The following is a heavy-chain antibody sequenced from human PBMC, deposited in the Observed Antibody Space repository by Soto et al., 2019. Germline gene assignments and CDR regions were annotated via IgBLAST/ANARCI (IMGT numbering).Heavy chain of an antibody. CDR1: GFTFSSYA. D-gene: IGHD3-16*01. V-gene: IGHV3-23*01. CDR2: ISGSGGST. CDR3: AKVHVKYYYYYMDV. Sequence: PGGSLRLSCAASGFTFSSYAMSWVRQAPGKGLEWVSAISGSGGSTYYADSVKGRFTISRDNSKNTLYLQMNSLRAEDTAVYYCAKVHVKYYYYYMDVWGKGTTVTVSS. J-gene: IGHJ6*03.